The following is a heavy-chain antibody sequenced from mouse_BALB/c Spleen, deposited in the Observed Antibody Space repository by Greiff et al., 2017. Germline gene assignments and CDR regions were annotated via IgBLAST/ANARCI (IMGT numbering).Heavy chain of an antibody. J-gene: IGHJ3*01. CDR1: GFTFSSYW. CDR2: IRLKSDNYAT. CDR3: TDRGAY. V-gene: IGHV6-3*01. Sequence: EVKLVQSGAGLVQPGGSMKLSCVASGFTFSSYWMSWVRQSPEKGLEWVAEIRLKSDNYATHYAESVKGKFTISRDDSKSRLYLQMNSLRAEDTEIYYCTDRGAYWGQGTLVTVSA. D-gene: IGHD2-14*01.